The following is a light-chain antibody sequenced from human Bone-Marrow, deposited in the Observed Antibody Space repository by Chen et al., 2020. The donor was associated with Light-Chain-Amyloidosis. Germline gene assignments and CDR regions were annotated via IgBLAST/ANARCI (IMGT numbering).Light chain of an antibody. CDR2: EVN. CDR1: SSDVGGANH. Sequence: QSAVTQSASVSGSPGQSSTISGTGTSSDVGGANHVSWYQQHPDKAHKLMIYEVNNRPSWVPDRFSGYKSDNTASLTISGLQTEDEADYFCSSYTITNTLVFGSGTRVTVL. V-gene: IGLV2-14*01. J-gene: IGLJ1*01. CDR3: SSYTITNTLV.